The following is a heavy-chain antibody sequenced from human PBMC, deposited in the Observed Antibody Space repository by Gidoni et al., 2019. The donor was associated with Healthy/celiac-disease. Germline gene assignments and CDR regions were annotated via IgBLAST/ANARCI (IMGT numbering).Heavy chain of an antibody. J-gene: IGHJ6*03. Sequence: QVQLVASGGGVVQPGRSPRLSCAASGFTFSSYGMTWVRQAPGKGLEWVAVIWYDGSNKYYADSVKGRFTISRDNSKNTLYLQMNSLRAEDTAVYYCARDALPTTVTTLGVAYYMDVWGKGTTVTVSS. CDR2: IWYDGSNK. CDR3: ARDALPTTVTTLGVAYYMDV. V-gene: IGHV3-33*01. CDR1: GFTFSSYG. D-gene: IGHD4-4*01.